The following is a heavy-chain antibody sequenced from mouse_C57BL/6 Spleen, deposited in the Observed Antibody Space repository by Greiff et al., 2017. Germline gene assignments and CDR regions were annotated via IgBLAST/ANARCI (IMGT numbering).Heavy chain of an antibody. CDR1: GFTFSSYA. CDR3: ARGSSYVYGDV. CDR2: ISDGGSYT. D-gene: IGHD1-1*01. Sequence: EVQGVESGGGLVKPGGSLKLSCAASGFTFSSYAMSWVRQTPEKRLEWVATISDGGSYTYYPDIVKGRFTISRDNAKNNLYLQRSHLKSEDTAMYYCARGSSYVYGDVWGTGTTVTVSS. J-gene: IGHJ1*03. V-gene: IGHV5-4*01.